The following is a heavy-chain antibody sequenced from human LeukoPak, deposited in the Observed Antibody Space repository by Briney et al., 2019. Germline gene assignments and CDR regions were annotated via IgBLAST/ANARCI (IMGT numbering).Heavy chain of an antibody. D-gene: IGHD3-9*01. J-gene: IGHJ4*02. CDR3: ARGGYDDLTAGWLGPLDF. CDR2: IYYNGET. CDR1: GGSISPYY. Sequence: SETLSLTCTVSGGSISPYYWTWIRQPPGKGLEWVGCIYYNGETNYNPSLKSRVTASVDTSKNQFSLRLSPVTAADTAVYYCARGGYDDLTAGWLGPLDFWGQGSLVTVSS. V-gene: IGHV4-59*01.